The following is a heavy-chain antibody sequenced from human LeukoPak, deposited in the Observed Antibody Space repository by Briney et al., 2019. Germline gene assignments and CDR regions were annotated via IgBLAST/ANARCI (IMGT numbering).Heavy chain of an antibody. Sequence: SETLSLTCTVSGGSISSYYWTWIRQPAGKGLEWIGRIYTSGSTNYNPSLTSRVTMSVDTSKNQFSRKLSSVTAADTAVYYCARDRFQGWFDPWGQGTLVTVSS. CDR3: ARDRFQGWFDP. CDR2: IYTSGST. V-gene: IGHV4-4*07. D-gene: IGHD3-10*01. CDR1: GGSISSYY. J-gene: IGHJ5*02.